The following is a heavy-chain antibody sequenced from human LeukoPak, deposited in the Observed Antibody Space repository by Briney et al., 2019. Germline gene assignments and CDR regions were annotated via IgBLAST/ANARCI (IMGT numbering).Heavy chain of an antibody. CDR3: ARAKSLGMTTVTRRDAFDI. J-gene: IGHJ3*02. Sequence: PSETLSLTCAVSGGSISSGGYSWSWIRQPPGKGLEWIGYIYHSGSTYYNPSLKSRVTISVDRSKNQFSLKLSSVTAADTAVYYCARAKSLGMTTVTRRDAFDIWGQGTMVTVSS. CDR2: IYHSGST. V-gene: IGHV4-30-2*01. D-gene: IGHD4-17*01. CDR1: GGSISSGGYS.